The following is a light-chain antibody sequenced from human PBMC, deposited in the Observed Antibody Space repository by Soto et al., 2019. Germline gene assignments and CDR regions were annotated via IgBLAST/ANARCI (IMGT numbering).Light chain of an antibody. CDR1: QSVSSSY. CDR3: QHYGARGYI. J-gene: IGKJ2*01. CDR2: GAS. Sequence: EIVLTQSPGTLSLSPGERATLSCRASQSVSSSYLAWYQLKPGQAPRLLIYGASTRATGIPNRFSGSGSGTDFTLTISRLEPEDFAVYSCQHYGARGYIFGQGTKLEIK. V-gene: IGKV3-20*01.